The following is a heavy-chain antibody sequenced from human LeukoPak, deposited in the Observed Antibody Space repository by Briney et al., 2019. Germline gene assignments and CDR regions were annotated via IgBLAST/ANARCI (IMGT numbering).Heavy chain of an antibody. Sequence: ASVKVSCKASGYTFTSYAMHWVRQAPGQGLEWMGWINTNTGNPAYAQGFTGRFVFSLDTSVSTAYLQITSLQAEDSAVYYCARLMTTMTTEGIWLDPWGQGTLVTVSS. V-gene: IGHV7-4-1*02. J-gene: IGHJ5*02. CDR3: ARLMTTMTTEGIWLDP. D-gene: IGHD4-17*01. CDR2: INTNTGNP. CDR1: GYTFTSYA.